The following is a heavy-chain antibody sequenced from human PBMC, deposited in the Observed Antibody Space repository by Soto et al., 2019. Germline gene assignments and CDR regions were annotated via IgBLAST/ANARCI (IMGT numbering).Heavy chain of an antibody. CDR3: ARHQAAYGETYYFDY. V-gene: IGHV4-39*01. CDR2: IYYSGST. CDR1: GGSISSSSYY. D-gene: IGHD4-17*01. J-gene: IGHJ4*02. Sequence: QLQLQESGPGLVKPSETLSLTCTVSGGSISSSSYYWGWIRQPPGKGLEWIGSIYYSGSTYYNPSLKSRVTISVDTSKNQFSLKLSSVTAADTAVYYCARHQAAYGETYYFDYWGQGTLVTVSS.